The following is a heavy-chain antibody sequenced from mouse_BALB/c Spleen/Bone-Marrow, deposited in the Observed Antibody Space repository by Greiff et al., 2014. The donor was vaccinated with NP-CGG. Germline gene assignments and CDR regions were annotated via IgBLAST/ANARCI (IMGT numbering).Heavy chain of an antibody. V-gene: IGHV1-34*01. D-gene: IGHD1-1*01. CDR3: ARGDYGSSYRYCDV. CDR2: VTPNNGGT. J-gene: IGHJ1*01. Sequence: SVKMSCKASGYSFPDYYMHWVKQSHGKRLEWIGRVTPNNGGTSYNQKFKGKAILTVDKSSSTAYMERRSMTSEDSAVYYCARGDYGSSYRYCDVGGAGTKVTVSA. CDR1: GYSFPDYY.